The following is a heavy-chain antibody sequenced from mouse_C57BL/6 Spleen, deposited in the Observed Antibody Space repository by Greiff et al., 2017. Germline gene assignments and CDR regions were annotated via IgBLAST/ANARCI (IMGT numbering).Heavy chain of an antibody. CDR3: TTRGVNYYGSSSPDY. Sequence: EVQLVESGAELVRPGASVKLSCTASGFNIKDDYMHWVKQRPEQGLEWIGWIDPENGDTEYASKFQGKATITADTSSNTAYLQLSSLTSEDTAVYYCTTRGVNYYGSSSPDYWGQGTTLTVSS. V-gene: IGHV14-4*01. CDR1: GFNIKDDY. CDR2: IDPENGDT. D-gene: IGHD1-1*01. J-gene: IGHJ2*01.